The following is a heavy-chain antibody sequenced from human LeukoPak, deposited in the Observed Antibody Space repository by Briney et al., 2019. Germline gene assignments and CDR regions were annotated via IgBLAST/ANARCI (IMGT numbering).Heavy chain of an antibody. D-gene: IGHD6-6*01. CDR3: ARRPPVLGAFDI. CDR1: GASISSSSSFF. V-gene: IGHV4-39*01. Sequence: SETLSLTCTVSGASISSSSSFFWAWIRQPPGKGLEWIGSIYYSDSGKTYYNPSLKSRVTISADTSKNQFSLKLSSVTAADTAVYYCARRPPVLGAFDIWGQGTMVSVSS. CDR2: IYYSDSGKT. J-gene: IGHJ3*02.